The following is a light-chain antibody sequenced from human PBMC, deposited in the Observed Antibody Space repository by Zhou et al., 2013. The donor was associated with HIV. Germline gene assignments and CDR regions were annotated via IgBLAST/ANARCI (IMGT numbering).Light chain of an antibody. CDR3: QQRSNWLT. V-gene: IGKV3-11*01. J-gene: IGKJ4*01. Sequence: EIVLTQSPGTLSLSPGERATLSCRASQSLSSTYLAWYQQKPGQAPRLLIYDASNRATGIPARFSGSGSGTDFTLTISSLEPEDFAVYYCQQRSNWLTFGGGAKVEIK. CDR2: DAS. CDR1: QSLSSTY.